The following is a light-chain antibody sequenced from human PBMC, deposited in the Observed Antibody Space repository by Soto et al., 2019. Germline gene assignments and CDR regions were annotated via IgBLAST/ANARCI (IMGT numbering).Light chain of an antibody. Sequence: DIQLTQSPSSLSASVGDRITISCRASQSISRNLNWYQQMPGKAPNLLIYAARDLQSGVPGRFSGSGSGTEFNLNISSLQPEDLATYYCQQSQSTPYTIGQGTKLEI. CDR2: AAR. CDR1: QSISRN. V-gene: IGKV1-39*01. J-gene: IGKJ2*01. CDR3: QQSQSTPYT.